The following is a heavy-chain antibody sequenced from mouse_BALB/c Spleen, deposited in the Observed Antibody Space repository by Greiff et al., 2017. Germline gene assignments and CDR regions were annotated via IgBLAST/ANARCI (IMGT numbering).Heavy chain of an antibody. D-gene: IGHD2-4*01. J-gene: IGHJ4*01. CDR3: ARKGGIDYDVNYAMDY. CDR1: GFSLTSYG. V-gene: IGHV2-2*02. CDR2: IWSGGST. Sequence: QVQLQQSGPGLVQPSQSLSITCTVSGFSLTSYGVHWVRQSPGKGLEWLGVIWSGGSTDYNAAFISRLSISKDNSKSQVFFKMNSLQANDTAIYYCARKGGIDYDVNYAMDYWGQGTSVTVSS.